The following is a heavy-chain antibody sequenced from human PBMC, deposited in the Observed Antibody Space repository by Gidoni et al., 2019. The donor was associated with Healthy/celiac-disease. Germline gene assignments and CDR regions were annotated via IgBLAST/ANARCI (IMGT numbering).Heavy chain of an antibody. V-gene: IGHV3-21*01. D-gene: IGHD6-13*01. Sequence: EVQLVESGGGLVKPGGSLRLSCAASGFTFSSYSMNWVRQAPRKGLEWVSSISSSSSYIYYADSVKGRFTISRDNAKNSLYLQMNSLRAEDTAVYYCASGIAAAGPRAFDIWGQGTMVTVSS. J-gene: IGHJ3*02. CDR1: GFTFSSYS. CDR3: ASGIAAAGPRAFDI. CDR2: ISSSSSYI.